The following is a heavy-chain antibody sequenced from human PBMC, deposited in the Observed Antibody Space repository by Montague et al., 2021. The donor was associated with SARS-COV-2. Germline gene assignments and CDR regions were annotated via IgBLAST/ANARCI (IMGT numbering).Heavy chain of an antibody. Sequence: SLRLSCAPSGFTFSHYAMHWVRQSPGKGLEWVSIISYDGRHKYYADSVKGRFTISRDNAKNSLYLQMNSLRAEDTAVYYCARDPHYDILTGYYSYWSQGTLVTVSS. J-gene: IGHJ4*02. V-gene: IGHV3-30*04. CDR1: GFTFSHYA. CDR2: ISYDGRHK. CDR3: ARDPHYDILTGYYSY. D-gene: IGHD3-9*01.